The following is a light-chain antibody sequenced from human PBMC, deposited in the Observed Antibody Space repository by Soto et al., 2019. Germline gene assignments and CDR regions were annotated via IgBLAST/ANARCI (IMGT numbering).Light chain of an antibody. V-gene: IGKV1-17*01. CDR3: LQHHIFHWT. CDR2: GTS. J-gene: IGKJ1*01. Sequence: DIQMTQSPSSLSASVGDRVTITCRTSQANKNELGWYQQIPGKAPKRLIYGTSSLQNGVPSRFSGSGSGIEFSLTISCLQPGYFATYYGLQHHIFHWTFGQGTKVEVK. CDR1: QANKNE.